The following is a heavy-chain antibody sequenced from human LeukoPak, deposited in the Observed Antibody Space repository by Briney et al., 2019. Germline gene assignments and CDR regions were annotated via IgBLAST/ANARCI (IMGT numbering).Heavy chain of an antibody. D-gene: IGHD4-17*01. CDR3: ARASTTVPNLLDH. CDR2: MKHDGTEK. V-gene: IGHV3-7*02. J-gene: IGHJ4*02. Sequence: GGSLRLSCAASGFTFSSYWMSWVRQAPGQGLEWVPNMKHDGTEKYYVDSVKGRFTISRDNSKNTLYLQTSSLRAEDTAVYYCARASTTVPNLLDHWGRGTLVTVSS. CDR1: GFTFSSYW.